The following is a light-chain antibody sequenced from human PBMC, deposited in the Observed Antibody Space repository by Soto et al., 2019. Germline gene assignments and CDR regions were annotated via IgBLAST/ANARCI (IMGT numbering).Light chain of an antibody. CDR2: LDRSGRY. CDR1: SGHNTYI. Sequence: QPVLTQSSSASASLGSSVNLTCILSSGHNTYIIAWHQQQPGKAPRFLMTLDRSGRYNRGSGVPDRFSGSSSGADRYLTISNLQSEDEGDYYCETWYSNTHKVFGGGTKLTVL. CDR3: ETWYSNTHKV. V-gene: IGLV4-60*03. J-gene: IGLJ3*02.